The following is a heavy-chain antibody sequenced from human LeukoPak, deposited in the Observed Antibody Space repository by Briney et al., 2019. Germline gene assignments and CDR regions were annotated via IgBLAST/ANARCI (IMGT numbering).Heavy chain of an antibody. Sequence: SETLSLTCTVSGGSISSGSYYWSWIRQPAGKGLEWIGRIYTSGSTNYNPSLKSRVTISVDTSKNQFSLKLSSVTAADTAVYYCARDGLRYFGGFDPWGQGTPVTVSS. D-gene: IGHD3-9*01. J-gene: IGHJ5*02. CDR2: IYTSGST. CDR3: ARDGLRYFGGFDP. V-gene: IGHV4-61*02. CDR1: GGSISSGSYY.